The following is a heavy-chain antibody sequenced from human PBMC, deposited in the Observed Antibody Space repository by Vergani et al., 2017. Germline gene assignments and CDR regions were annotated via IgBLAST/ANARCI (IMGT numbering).Heavy chain of an antibody. CDR3: ARDRASRRGCSGYHY. CDR2: INWNSGSI. CDR1: GFTFDDYA. D-gene: IGHD5-12*01. J-gene: IGHJ4*02. V-gene: IGHV3-9*01. Sequence: EVQLVESGGGLIQPGRSLRLSCAASGFTFDDYAMHWVRQAPGKGLGWGSGINWNSGSIGYADSVKGRFTISGDNAKTSLYRQMNSLIPEDTAVYYCARDRASRRGCSGYHYWGQGTLVTVSS.